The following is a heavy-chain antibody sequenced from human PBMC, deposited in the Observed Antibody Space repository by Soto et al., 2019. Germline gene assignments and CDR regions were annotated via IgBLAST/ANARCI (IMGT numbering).Heavy chain of an antibody. D-gene: IGHD1-7*01. V-gene: IGHV5-51*01. CDR1: GYSFTSYW. Sequence: GGSLRLSCKGSGYSFTSYWIGWVRQMPGKGLEWMGIIYPGDSDTRYSPSFQGQVTISADKSISTAYLQWSSLKASDTAMYYCVRGELELRTTTWFDPWGQGTLVTVSS. CDR2: IYPGDSDT. J-gene: IGHJ5*02. CDR3: VRGELELRTTTWFDP.